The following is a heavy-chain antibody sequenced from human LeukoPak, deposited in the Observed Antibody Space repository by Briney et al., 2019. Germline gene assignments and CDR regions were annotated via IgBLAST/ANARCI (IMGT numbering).Heavy chain of an antibody. D-gene: IGHD5-12*01. V-gene: IGHV1-58*02. CDR1: GFTFTSSA. J-gene: IGHJ3*02. CDR3: AAGTPNIVAHDAFDI. Sequence: SVKVSCKASGFTFTSSAMQWVRQARGQRLEWIGWIVVGSGNTNYAQKFQERVTITRDMSISTAYMELSSLRSEDTAVYYCAAGTPNIVAHDAFDIWGQGTMVTVSS. CDR2: IVVGSGNT.